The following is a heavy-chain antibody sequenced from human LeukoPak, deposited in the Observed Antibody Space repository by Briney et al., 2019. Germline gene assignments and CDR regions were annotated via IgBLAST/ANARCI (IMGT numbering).Heavy chain of an antibody. CDR1: GFTFSSYA. D-gene: IGHD6-6*01. CDR3: ARDEGAARYFDY. Sequence: GGSLRLSCAASGFTFSSYAMHWVRQAPGKGLEWVAVISYDGSNKYYADSVKGRFTISRDNSKNTLYLQMNSLRAEDTAVYYCARDEGAARYFDYWGQGTLVTVSS. J-gene: IGHJ4*03. CDR2: ISYDGSNK. V-gene: IGHV3-30*04.